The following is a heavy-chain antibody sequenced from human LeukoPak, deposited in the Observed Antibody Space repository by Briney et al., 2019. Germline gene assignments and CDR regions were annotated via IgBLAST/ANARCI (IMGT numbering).Heavy chain of an antibody. CDR2: IYYSGST. J-gene: IGHJ4*02. D-gene: IGHD2-21*02. CDR3: ARGPPTYCGGDCSPAFDY. V-gene: IGHV4-39*01. Sequence: PSETLSLTCTVSGGSISSSSYYWGWIRQPPGKGLEWIGSIYYSGSTYYNPSLKSRVTISVDTSKNQFSLKPSSVTAADTAVYYCARGPPTYCGGDCSPAFDYWGQGTLVTVSS. CDR1: GGSISSSSYY.